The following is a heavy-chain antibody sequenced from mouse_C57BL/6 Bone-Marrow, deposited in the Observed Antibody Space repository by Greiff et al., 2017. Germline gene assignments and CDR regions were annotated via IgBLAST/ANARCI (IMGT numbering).Heavy chain of an antibody. D-gene: IGHD1-1*01. CDR1: GYTFTDYV. J-gene: IGHJ4*01. CDR2: IDPETGGT. V-gene: IGHV1-15*01. CDR3: TRDYGDRMDY. Sequence: QVQLQQSGAELVRPGASVTLSCKASGYTFTDYVMHWVKQTPVHGLEWIGAIDPETGGTAYNQKFKGKAILTADKSSSTAYMELRSLTSEDSAVYYCTRDYGDRMDYWGQGTSGTVTS.